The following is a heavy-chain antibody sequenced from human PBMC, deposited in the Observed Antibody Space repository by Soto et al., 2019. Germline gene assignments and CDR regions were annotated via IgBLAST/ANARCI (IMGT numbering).Heavy chain of an antibody. CDR2: IIPIFGIP. D-gene: IGHD2-2*01. V-gene: IGHV1-69*08. Sequence: QVQLVQSGAEVKKPGSSVKVSCKASGGTFSRYSITWVRQAPGHGLEWIGRIIPIFGIPTYAQTFQGRVTLTADESTSTAYMELSSLRSDDTAVYYCAREDRDRETGLVPAAIDGMDVWGQGTTVTVSS. CDR3: AREDRDRETGLVPAAIDGMDV. J-gene: IGHJ6*02. CDR1: GGTFSRYS.